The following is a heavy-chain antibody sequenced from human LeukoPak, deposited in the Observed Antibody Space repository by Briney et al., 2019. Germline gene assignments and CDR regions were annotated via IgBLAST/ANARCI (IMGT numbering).Heavy chain of an antibody. D-gene: IGHD2-15*01. Sequence: SETLSLTCAVYGGSFSGYYWSWIRPPPGKGLEWIGEINHSGSTNYNPSLKSRVTISVDTSKNQFSLKLSSVTAADTAVYYCARGGYCSGGSCYSPPGDYYYYGMDVWGQGTTVTVSS. CDR3: ARGGYCSGGSCYSPPGDYYYYGMDV. V-gene: IGHV4-34*01. CDR1: GGSFSGYY. CDR2: INHSGST. J-gene: IGHJ6*02.